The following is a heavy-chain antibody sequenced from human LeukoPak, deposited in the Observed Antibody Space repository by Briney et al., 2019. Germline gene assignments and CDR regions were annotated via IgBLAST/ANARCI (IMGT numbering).Heavy chain of an antibody. CDR2: IHYSGST. D-gene: IGHD5-18*01. Sequence: SETLSLTCTVSGGSISTYYWTWIRQPPGKGLEWIGYIHYSGSTNSIPSLKSRVTISVDTSKNQFSLKLSSVTAADTAVYYCARGPDRPGAAIQLWSYYFDYWGQGTLVTVSS. V-gene: IGHV4-59*01. CDR3: ARGPDRPGAAIQLWSYYFDY. CDR1: GGSISTYY. J-gene: IGHJ4*02.